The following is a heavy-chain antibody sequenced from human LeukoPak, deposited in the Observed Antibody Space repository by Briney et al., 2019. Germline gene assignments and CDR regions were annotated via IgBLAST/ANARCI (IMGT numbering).Heavy chain of an antibody. Sequence: PSEILSLTCTVSGGSVSSGSYYWSWIRQPPGKGLEWIGYIYYSGSTNYNPSLKSRVTISVDTSKNQFSLKLSSVTAADTAVYYCARGYSSSWYPFDYWGQGTLVTVSS. CDR2: IYYSGST. D-gene: IGHD6-13*01. V-gene: IGHV4-61*01. J-gene: IGHJ4*02. CDR1: GGSVSSGSYY. CDR3: ARGYSSSWYPFDY.